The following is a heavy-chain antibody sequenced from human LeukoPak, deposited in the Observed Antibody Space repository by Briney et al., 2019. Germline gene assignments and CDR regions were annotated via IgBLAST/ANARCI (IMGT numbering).Heavy chain of an antibody. V-gene: IGHV7-4-1*02. CDR1: GYTFTSYA. CDR3: AREEVYSGYDPQIYYGMDV. Sequence: ASVKVSCKASGYTFTSYAMNWVRQAPGQGLEWMGWINTNTGNPTYAQGFTGRFVFSLDTSVSTAYLQISSLKAEDTAVYYCAREEVYSGYDPQIYYGMDVWGQGTTVTVSS. D-gene: IGHD5-12*01. J-gene: IGHJ6*02. CDR2: INTNTGNP.